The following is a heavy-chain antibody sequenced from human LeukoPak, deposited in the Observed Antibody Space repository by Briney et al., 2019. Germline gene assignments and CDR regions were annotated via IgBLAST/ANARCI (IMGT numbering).Heavy chain of an antibody. D-gene: IGHD3-22*01. Sequence: GGSLRLSCAASGFTFSTYAMNWVRQAPGKGLEWVSYISSSSSTIYYADSVKGRFTISRDNAKNSLYLQMNSLRAEDTAVYYCARALYYYDSSGYYWGQGTLVTVSS. CDR3: ARALYYYDSSGYY. CDR2: ISSSSSTI. V-gene: IGHV3-48*04. J-gene: IGHJ4*02. CDR1: GFTFSTYA.